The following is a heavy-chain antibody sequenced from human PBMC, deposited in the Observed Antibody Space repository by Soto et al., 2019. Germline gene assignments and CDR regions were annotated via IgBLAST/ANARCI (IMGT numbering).Heavy chain of an antibody. CDR3: ASVNFAASGPNFDY. D-gene: IGHD6-19*01. Sequence: GSLRRSCAAPGVTCIIYEMNWVRQAPGKGLEWVSYISSRGTTIYYADSVKGRFTISRDDAKNSLYPQMNSLRAEDTAVYYCASVNFAASGPNFDYWGQGTLVTVSS. V-gene: IGHV3-48*03. J-gene: IGHJ4*02. CDR1: GVTCIIYE. CDR2: ISSRGTTI.